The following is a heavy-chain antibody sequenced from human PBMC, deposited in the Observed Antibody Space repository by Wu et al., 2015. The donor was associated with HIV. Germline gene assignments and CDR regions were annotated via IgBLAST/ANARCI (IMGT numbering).Heavy chain of an antibody. CDR1: GYTFTDYSY. J-gene: IGHJ4*02. V-gene: IGHV1-2*02. Sequence: QVQLVQSGAEVKKPGASVKVSCKTSGYTFTDYSYIQWVRQAPGQRLEWMGWINPNSGGTNYAQKFHGRVTLTRDTSIGTAYMELSRLTSDDTALYYCARLNSVGPLDYFDYWGQGTLVTVSS. CDR2: INPNSGGT. CDR3: ARLNSVGPLDYFDY. D-gene: IGHD5/OR15-5a*01.